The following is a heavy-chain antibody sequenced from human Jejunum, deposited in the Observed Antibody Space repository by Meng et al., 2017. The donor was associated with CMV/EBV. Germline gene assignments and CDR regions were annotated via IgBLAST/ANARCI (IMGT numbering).Heavy chain of an antibody. J-gene: IGHJ4*02. D-gene: IGHD3-22*01. CDR2: IDWDDDK. V-gene: IGHV2-70*01. Sequence: FSLTTSGMCVSWIRQPPGKALEWLAFIDWDDDKYYSTSLKTRLTISRDTSKNQVVLTMTNMDPEDTATYYCARGYESSGFYPPLDYWGQGTLVTVSS. CDR1: FSLTTSGMC. CDR3: ARGYESSGFYPPLDY.